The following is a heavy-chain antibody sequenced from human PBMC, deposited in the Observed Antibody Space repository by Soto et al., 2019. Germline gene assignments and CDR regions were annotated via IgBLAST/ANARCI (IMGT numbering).Heavy chain of an antibody. CDR3: AAELYSGGSCCSFDI. Sequence: QMQVVQSGPEVKKPGTSVKVSCKTSGFTFSNSAVQWVRQARGQRLEWMGWIVVGSGNTKYAQKFQERVTITTDIYTSTAHMGLSSLRTEDTALYYCAAELYSGGSCCSFDIWGQGTMVTVSS. CDR2: IVVGSGNT. D-gene: IGHD2-15*01. J-gene: IGHJ3*02. V-gene: IGHV1-58*01. CDR1: GFTFSNSA.